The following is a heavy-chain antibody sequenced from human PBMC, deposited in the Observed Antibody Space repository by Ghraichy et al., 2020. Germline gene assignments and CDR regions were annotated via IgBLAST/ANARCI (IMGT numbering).Heavy chain of an antibody. D-gene: IGHD4/OR15-4a*01. CDR2: ISWNSDRI. J-gene: IGHJ4*02. Sequence: GGSLRLSCVTSGFTFDDYAMNWVRQAPGKGLEWVSYISWNSDRIGYADSVKGRFTISRDNAKNSLYLQMNSLTTEDTAFYYCVKGDGVPTTGYLFDYWGQGTLITVTS. V-gene: IGHV3-9*01. CDR1: GFTFDDYA. CDR3: VKGDGVPTTGYLFDY.